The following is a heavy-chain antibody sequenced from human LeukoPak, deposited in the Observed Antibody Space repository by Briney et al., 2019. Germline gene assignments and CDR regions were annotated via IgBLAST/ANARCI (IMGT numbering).Heavy chain of an antibody. Sequence: PGGSLRLSCAASGFTFSSYWMTWVRQAPGKGLEWVASINQGGSEKYYVDSVKGRFTISRDNSKNTLYLQMNSLRAEDTAVFYCAKAGSRVSLVREGFDFWGQGTLATVSS. CDR3: AKAGSRVSLVREGFDF. CDR1: GFTFSSYW. J-gene: IGHJ4*02. D-gene: IGHD3-10*01. CDR2: INQGGSEK. V-gene: IGHV3-7*03.